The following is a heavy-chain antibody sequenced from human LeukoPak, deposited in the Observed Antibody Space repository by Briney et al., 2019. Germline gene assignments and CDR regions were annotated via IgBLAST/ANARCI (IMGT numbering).Heavy chain of an antibody. CDR3: ARGRRLWRL. D-gene: IGHD2/OR15-2a*01. V-gene: IGHV3-48*04. CDR2: ISRSSSTI. J-gene: IGHJ4*02. Sequence: GGSLRLSCAVSGFTFSSYSMNWVRQAPGKGLEWVSYISRSSSTIYYADSVKGRFTISRDNAKNSLYLQMNSLRAEDTAVYYCARGRRLWRLWGQGTLVTVSS. CDR1: GFTFSSYS.